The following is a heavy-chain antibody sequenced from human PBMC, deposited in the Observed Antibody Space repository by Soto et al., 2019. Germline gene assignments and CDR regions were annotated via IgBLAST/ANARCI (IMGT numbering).Heavy chain of an antibody. CDR1: GYTFTSYS. J-gene: IGHJ6*02. CDR2: ISAYNGNT. Sequence: ASVKVSCKASGYTFTSYSISWVRQAPGQGLEWMGWISAYNGNTNYAQKLQGRVTMTTDTSTSTAYMELRSLRSDDTAVYYCARDKGYSSGWYAPGSYYYYGMDVWGQGTTVTVS. D-gene: IGHD6-19*01. CDR3: ARDKGYSSGWYAPGSYYYYGMDV. V-gene: IGHV1-18*01.